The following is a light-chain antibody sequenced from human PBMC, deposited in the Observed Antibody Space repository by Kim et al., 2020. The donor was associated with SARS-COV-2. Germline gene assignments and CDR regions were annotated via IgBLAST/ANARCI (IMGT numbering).Light chain of an antibody. CDR1: QSISSW. CDR3: QQYNSYSYT. CDR2: KAS. Sequence: SASVGDRVTIPCRAIQSISSWLAWYQQKPGKAPKLLIYKASSLESGVPSRFSGSGSGTEFTLTISSLQPDDFATYYCQQYNSYSYTFGQGTKLEI. J-gene: IGKJ2*01. V-gene: IGKV1-5*03.